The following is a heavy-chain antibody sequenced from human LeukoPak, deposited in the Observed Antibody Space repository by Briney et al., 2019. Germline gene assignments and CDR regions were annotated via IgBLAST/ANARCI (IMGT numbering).Heavy chain of an antibody. CDR1: GFTFGRYA. Sequence: PGGSLRLSCTASGFTFGRYAMHWLRQAPGKGLEWVAVIAYDGSNKYSADSLKGQGRFTISRDNSKNTLFLEMNSLRAGDTAVYYCARAAYSSTWYSRYFDLWGRGTLVTVSS. CDR2: IAYDGSNK. CDR3: ARAAYSSTWYSRYFDL. D-gene: IGHD6-13*01. J-gene: IGHJ2*01. V-gene: IGHV3-30*04.